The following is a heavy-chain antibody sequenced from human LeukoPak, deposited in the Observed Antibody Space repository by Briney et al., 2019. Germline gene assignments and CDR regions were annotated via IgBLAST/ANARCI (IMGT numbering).Heavy chain of an antibody. J-gene: IGHJ4*02. Sequence: GASVKVSCKASGYTFTGYYMHWVRQAPGQGLEWMGWINPNSGGTNYAQKFQGRFTMTRDTSISTAYMELSRLRSDDTAVYYCARGVVRGWPAAAMYWGQGTLVTVSS. D-gene: IGHD2-2*01. CDR1: GYTFTGYY. V-gene: IGHV1-2*02. CDR3: ARGVVRGWPAAAMY. CDR2: INPNSGGT.